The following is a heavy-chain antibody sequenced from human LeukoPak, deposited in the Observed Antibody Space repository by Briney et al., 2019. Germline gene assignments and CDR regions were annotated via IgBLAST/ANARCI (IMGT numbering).Heavy chain of an antibody. CDR2: INHSGGT. D-gene: IGHD3-16*01. V-gene: IGHV4-34*01. CDR1: GGSFSGYY. CDR3: ARVWDY. Sequence: MPSETLSLTCAVYGGSFSGYYWSWIRQPPGKGLEWIGEINHSGGTNYNPSLKSRVTISVDTSKNQFSLKLSSVTAADTAVYYCARVWDYWGQGTLVTVSS. J-gene: IGHJ4*02.